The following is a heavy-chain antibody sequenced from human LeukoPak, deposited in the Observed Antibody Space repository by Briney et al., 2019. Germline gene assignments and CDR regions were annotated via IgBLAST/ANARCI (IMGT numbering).Heavy chain of an antibody. D-gene: IGHD6-13*01. CDR1: GYTFTSYG. Sequence: ASVKVSCKASGYTFTSYGISWVRQAPGQGLEWMGGIIPIFGTANYAQKFQGRVTITADESTSTAYMELSSLRSEDTAVYYCARGHVGYREYYYYGMDVWGQGTTVTVSS. V-gene: IGHV1-69*13. CDR3: ARGHVGYREYYYYGMDV. CDR2: IIPIFGTA. J-gene: IGHJ6*02.